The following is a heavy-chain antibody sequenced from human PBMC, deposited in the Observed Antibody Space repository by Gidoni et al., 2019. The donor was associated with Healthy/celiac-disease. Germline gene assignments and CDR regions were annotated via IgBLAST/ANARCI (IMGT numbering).Heavy chain of an antibody. CDR2: ISWNSGSI. Sequence: EVQLLESGGGLVQPGRSLSLSCATSGFTFDDYAMHWVRQAPGKGLEWVSGISWNSGSIGYADSVKGRFTISRDNAKNSLYLQMNSLRAEDTALYYCAKDIGKGIAVAGNWFDPWGQGTLVTVSS. D-gene: IGHD6-19*01. CDR1: GFTFDDYA. J-gene: IGHJ5*02. CDR3: AKDIGKGIAVAGNWFDP. V-gene: IGHV3-9*01.